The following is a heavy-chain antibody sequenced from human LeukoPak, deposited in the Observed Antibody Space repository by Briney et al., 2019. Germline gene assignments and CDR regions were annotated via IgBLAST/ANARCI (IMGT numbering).Heavy chain of an antibody. J-gene: IGHJ5*02. CDR1: GLTFSSHW. CDR2: IYDSGST. CDR3: ARHYGP. D-gene: IGHD3-10*01. V-gene: IGHV4-39*01. Sequence: GSLRLFCAASGLTFSSHWMHWIRQPPGKGLEWIGSIYDSGSTYYNPSLKSRVTISVDTSKNQFSLKLNSVTAADTAVYYCARHYGPWGQGTLVTVSS.